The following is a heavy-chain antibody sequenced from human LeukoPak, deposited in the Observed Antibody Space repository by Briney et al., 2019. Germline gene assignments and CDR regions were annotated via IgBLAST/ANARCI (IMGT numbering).Heavy chain of an antibody. Sequence: GGSLRLSCTASGFTFSDYWMTWVRQAPGKGLEGVANIKQDGSAKYYVDSVKGRFTISRDNAKNSLYLQMDSLRVEDTATYYCARWRGSTSERSDYWGQGTLVTVSS. J-gene: IGHJ4*02. CDR3: ARWRGSTSERSDY. CDR2: IKQDGSAK. D-gene: IGHD2-2*01. CDR1: GFTFSDYW. V-gene: IGHV3-7*01.